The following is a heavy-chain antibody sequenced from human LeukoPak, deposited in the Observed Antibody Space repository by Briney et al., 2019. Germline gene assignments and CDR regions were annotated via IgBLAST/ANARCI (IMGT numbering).Heavy chain of an antibody. J-gene: IGHJ4*02. CDR2: IPYDGSNK. Sequence: GGSLRLSCAASGFTFSSYAMHWVRQAPGKGLEWVTFIPYDGSNKYYADSVKGRFTISRDNSKNTLYLQMNSLRPEDTAVYYCARSYLVWTSLDYWGQGTLLTVSS. CDR1: GFTFSSYA. CDR3: ARSYLVWTSLDY. D-gene: IGHD1-14*01. V-gene: IGHV3-30-3*01.